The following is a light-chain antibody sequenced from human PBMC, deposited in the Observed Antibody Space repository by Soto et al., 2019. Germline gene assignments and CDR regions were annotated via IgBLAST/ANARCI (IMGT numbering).Light chain of an antibody. Sequence: QPVLTQSPSASASLGASVKLTCTLSSGHSSYAIAWHQQQPEKGPRYLMKPNSDGSHSKGDGIPDRFSGSSSGAERYLTISSLQSEDEADYYCQTWGTGTWVFGGGTKLTVL. V-gene: IGLV4-69*01. CDR3: QTWGTGTWV. CDR2: PNSDGSH. CDR1: SGHSSYA. J-gene: IGLJ3*02.